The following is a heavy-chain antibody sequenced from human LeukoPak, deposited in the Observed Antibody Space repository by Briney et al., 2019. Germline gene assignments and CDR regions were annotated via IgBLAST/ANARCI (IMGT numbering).Heavy chain of an antibody. V-gene: IGHV3-30-3*01. Sequence: GGSLRLSCAASGFTFSSYAMHWVRQAPGKGLEWGAVISYDGSNKYYADSVKGRFTISRDNSKNTLYLQMNSLRAEDTAVYYCARSPTYYDFWSGYYSVYYFDYWGQGTLVTVSS. J-gene: IGHJ4*02. D-gene: IGHD3-3*01. CDR3: ARSPTYYDFWSGYYSVYYFDY. CDR1: GFTFSSYA. CDR2: ISYDGSNK.